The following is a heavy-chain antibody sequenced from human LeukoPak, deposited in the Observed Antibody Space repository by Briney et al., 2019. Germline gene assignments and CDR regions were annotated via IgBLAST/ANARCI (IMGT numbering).Heavy chain of an antibody. Sequence: PSETLSLTCTVSGGSISSYYWSWIRQPPGKGLEWIGYIYYSGSTNYNPSLKSRVTISVDASKSHFSLKLSSVTAADTAVYYCARDRSLGIIDYWGQGTLVTVSS. D-gene: IGHD3-16*01. J-gene: IGHJ4*02. CDR3: ARDRSLGIIDY. CDR1: GGSISSYY. V-gene: IGHV4-59*01. CDR2: IYYSGST.